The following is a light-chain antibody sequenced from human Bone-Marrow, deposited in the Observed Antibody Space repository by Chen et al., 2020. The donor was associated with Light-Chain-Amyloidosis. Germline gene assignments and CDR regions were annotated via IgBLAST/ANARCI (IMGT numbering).Light chain of an antibody. J-gene: IGLJ3*02. CDR1: NIGSTS. Sequence: SYVLTQPSSVSVAPGQTATIACGGNNIGSTSVHWYQQTPGQAPLLVVYDDSDRPSGIPARLAGTSSGNTATLTISRVEAVDEADYYCQVWDRSSDRPVFGGGTKLTVL. CDR3: QVWDRSSDRPV. V-gene: IGLV3-21*02. CDR2: DDS.